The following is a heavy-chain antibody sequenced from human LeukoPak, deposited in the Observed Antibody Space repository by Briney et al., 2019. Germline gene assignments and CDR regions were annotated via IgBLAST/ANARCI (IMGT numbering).Heavy chain of an antibody. CDR1: GFTFDNYG. CDR2: INWNGGSI. Sequence: GGSLRLSCAASGFTFDNYGLSWVRQAPGKGLEWVSGINWNGGSIGYADSVKGRFAISRDNAKNTLYLQMNSLRDEDTAVYYCVMIMVGWGQGTLVTVSS. D-gene: IGHD4/OR15-4a*01. V-gene: IGHV3-20*04. CDR3: VMIMVG. J-gene: IGHJ4*02.